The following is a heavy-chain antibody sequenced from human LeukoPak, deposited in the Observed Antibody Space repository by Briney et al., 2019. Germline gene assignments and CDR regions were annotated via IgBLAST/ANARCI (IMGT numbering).Heavy chain of an antibody. Sequence: PGGSLRLSCAASGFTFSSYAMTWVRQAPGKGLEWVSAICSGGTSSYYADSVKGRFTISRDNSKNTLSLQMNSLRAEDTAVYYCAKQTPYYYDSSDWASYYFDYWGQGTLVTVSS. CDR3: AKQTPYYYDSSDWASYYFDY. CDR1: GFTFSSYA. D-gene: IGHD3-22*01. V-gene: IGHV3-23*01. J-gene: IGHJ4*02. CDR2: ICSGGTSS.